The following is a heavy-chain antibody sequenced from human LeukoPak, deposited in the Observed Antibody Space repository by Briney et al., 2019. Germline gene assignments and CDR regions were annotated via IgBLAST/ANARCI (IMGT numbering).Heavy chain of an antibody. Sequence: GGSLRLSCAASGFTLSSYWMTWVRQAPGKGLEWVANIKGDDSERNYLDSVKGRFSIFRDNAKNSLSLQMNSLRVEDTAVYYCVRSSFAGYDYWGQGVLVTVSS. V-gene: IGHV3-7*01. CDR3: VRSSFAGYDY. CDR1: GFTLSSYW. J-gene: IGHJ4*02. CDR2: IKGDDSER. D-gene: IGHD3-10*01.